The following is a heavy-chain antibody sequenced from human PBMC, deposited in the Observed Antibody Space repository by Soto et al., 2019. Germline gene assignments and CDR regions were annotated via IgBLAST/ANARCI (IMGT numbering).Heavy chain of an antibody. D-gene: IGHD5-12*01. CDR3: ARGGTIAVTTIGDY. Sequence: PGGSLRLSCAASGLTLRSYNMNWVRQSPGKGLDWLSYISSSSSTIYYADSVKGRFTISRDNAKNSLYLQMNSLRDDDTAMYYCARGGTIAVTTIGDYWGQGTLVTVSS. CDR2: ISSSSSTI. V-gene: IGHV3-48*02. J-gene: IGHJ4*01. CDR1: GLTLRSYN.